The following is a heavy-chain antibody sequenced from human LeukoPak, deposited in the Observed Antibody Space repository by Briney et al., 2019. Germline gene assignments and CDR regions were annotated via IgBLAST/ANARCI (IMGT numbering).Heavy chain of an antibody. CDR3: ARDSNRPDY. V-gene: IGHV3-11*06. J-gene: IGHJ4*02. D-gene: IGHD2-8*01. CDR2: ISSSSSYI. CDR1: GFTFSDYY. Sequence: GGSLRLSGAASGFTFSDYYMGWIRQAPGKGLEWVSSISSSSSYIYYADSVKGRFTISRDNAKNSLYLQMNSLRAEDTAVYYCARDSNRPDYWGQGTLVTVSS.